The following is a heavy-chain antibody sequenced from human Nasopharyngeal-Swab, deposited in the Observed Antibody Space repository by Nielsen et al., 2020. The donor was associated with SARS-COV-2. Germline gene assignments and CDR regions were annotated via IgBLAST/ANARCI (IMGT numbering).Heavy chain of an antibody. CDR1: GFTLSDYS. V-gene: IGHV3-21*01. CDR3: ARDGRSASYYGMDV. CDR2: ISSSAAFI. Sequence: GESLKISCAASGFTLSDYSMNWVRQAPGKGLEWVSSISSSAAFINYADSVQGRLTISRDNAKSSLYLQMNSLRAEDTAVYYCARDGRSASYYGMDVWGQGTTVTVSS. J-gene: IGHJ6*02.